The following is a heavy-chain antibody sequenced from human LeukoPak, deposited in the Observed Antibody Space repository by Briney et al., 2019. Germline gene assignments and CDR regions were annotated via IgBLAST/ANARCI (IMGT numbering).Heavy chain of an antibody. CDR3: ASASAGWRGVTSFDY. J-gene: IGHJ4*02. Sequence: GGSLTLSCAASGFTFSSHWMSWVRQVPGNGLEWVANIKQDGSEQYYVDSVKGRFTISRDNAKSSLSLQMNSLRVEDTAMYYCASASAGWRGVTSFDYWGQGTLVTVSS. V-gene: IGHV3-7*03. CDR1: GFTFSSHW. CDR2: IKQDGSEQ. D-gene: IGHD2-21*02.